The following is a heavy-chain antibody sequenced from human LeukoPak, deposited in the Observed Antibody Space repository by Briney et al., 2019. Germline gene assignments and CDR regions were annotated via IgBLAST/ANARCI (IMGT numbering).Heavy chain of an antibody. V-gene: IGHV3-30*03. CDR2: ISYDGSNK. CDR3: ARDQPYYYYMDV. Sequence: PGGSLRLSCAASGFTFSSYNMNWVRQAPGKGLEWVAVISYDGSNKYYADSVKGRFTISRDNSKNTLYLQMNSLRAEDTAVYYCARDQPYYYYMDVWGKGTTVTVSS. CDR1: GFTFSSYN. J-gene: IGHJ6*03.